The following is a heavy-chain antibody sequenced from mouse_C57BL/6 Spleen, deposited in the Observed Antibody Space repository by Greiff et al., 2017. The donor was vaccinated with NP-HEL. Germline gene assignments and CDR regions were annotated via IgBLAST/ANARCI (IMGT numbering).Heavy chain of an antibody. J-gene: IGHJ4*01. CDR2: INPNNGGT. CDR1: GYTFTDYN. CDR3: ERGFITTVVARDYAMDY. V-gene: IGHV1-22*01. Sequence: EVQLQQSGPELVKPGASVKMSCKASGYTFTDYNMHWVKQSHGKSLEWIGYINPNNGGTSYNQKFKGKATLTVNKSSSTAYMELRSLTLEDSAVYYCERGFITTVVARDYAMDYWGQGTSVTVSS. D-gene: IGHD1-1*01.